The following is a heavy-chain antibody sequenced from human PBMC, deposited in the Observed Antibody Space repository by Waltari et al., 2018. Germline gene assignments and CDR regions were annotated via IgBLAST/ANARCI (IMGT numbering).Heavy chain of an antibody. CDR2: RKSNAVGGTK. CDR3: ATEFYGAYNF. CDR1: VFTFSDAW. Sequence: EVQLVESGGGLVKPGGSLRLSCTASVFTFSDAWMSLVRQAPGKGREWFGRRKSNAVGGTKDGEAPGNGRFTMSRDDSKATRVLQMSSLKTEDTAVYFCATEFYGAYNFWGQGTLVTVSP. V-gene: IGHV3-15*01. J-gene: IGHJ4*02. D-gene: IGHD4-17*01.